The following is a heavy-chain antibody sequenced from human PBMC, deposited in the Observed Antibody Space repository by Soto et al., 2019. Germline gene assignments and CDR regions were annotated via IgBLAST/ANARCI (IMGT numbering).Heavy chain of an antibody. CDR1: GFTFSSYW. V-gene: IGHV3-23*01. CDR2: ISGSGGST. Sequence: PGGSLRLSCAASGFTFSSYWMHWVRQGPGKGLVWVSAISGSGGSTYYADSVKGRFTISRDNSKSTLYLQMNSLRAEDTAVYYCAKEIEEGPYGTDVWGQGTTVTVSS. J-gene: IGHJ6*02. CDR3: AKEIEEGPYGTDV. D-gene: IGHD2-21*01.